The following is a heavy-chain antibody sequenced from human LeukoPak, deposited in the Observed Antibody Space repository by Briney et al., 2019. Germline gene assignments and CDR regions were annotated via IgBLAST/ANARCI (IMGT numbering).Heavy chain of an antibody. Sequence: GGSLRLSCAASGFTFSSYWMSWVRQAPGKGLEWVANIKQDGSEKYYVDSVKGRFTISRDNAKNSLYLQMNSLRADDTAVYYCARVSYYGSGSQSYYYYGMDVWGQGTTVTVSS. J-gene: IGHJ6*02. V-gene: IGHV3-7*01. CDR1: GFTFSSYW. CDR2: IKQDGSEK. CDR3: ARVSYYGSGSQSYYYYGMDV. D-gene: IGHD3-10*01.